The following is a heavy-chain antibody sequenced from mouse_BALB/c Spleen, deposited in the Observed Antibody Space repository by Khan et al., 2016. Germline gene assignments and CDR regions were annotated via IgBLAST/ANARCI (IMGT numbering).Heavy chain of an antibody. CDR2: IYPGNGDT. CDR3: ARGDYGSPWFAY. D-gene: IGHD1-1*01. CDR1: GYTFTSYN. J-gene: IGHJ3*01. Sequence: QVQLQQPGAELVKPGASVKMSCKASGYTFTSYNMHWVKQTPGQGLEWIGAIYPGNGDTSYNQKFKGKATLTADKSSSTAYMQLSSLTSEDSAVYYCARGDYGSPWFAYWGQGTLVTVSA. V-gene: IGHV1-12*01.